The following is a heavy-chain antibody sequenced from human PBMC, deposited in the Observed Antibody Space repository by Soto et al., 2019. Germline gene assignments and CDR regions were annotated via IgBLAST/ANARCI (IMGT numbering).Heavy chain of an antibody. CDR1: GISVRRNY. Sequence: EVPLVESGGGLVQPGGSLRLSCAASGISVRRNYMSWVRQAPGKGLEWVSVIYSGGSTYYTDSVKGRFTISRDNSKNTLYLQMTNLRAEDTAVYYCVRDEEQWHLGYWGQGTLVIVSS. CDR3: VRDEEQWHLGY. D-gene: IGHD6-19*01. V-gene: IGHV3-66*01. J-gene: IGHJ4*02. CDR2: IYSGGST.